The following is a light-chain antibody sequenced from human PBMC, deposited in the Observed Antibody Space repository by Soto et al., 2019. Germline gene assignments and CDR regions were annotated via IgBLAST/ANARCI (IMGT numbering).Light chain of an antibody. CDR3: QHRSVWPA. CDR1: QSISSW. CDR2: KAS. Sequence: DIHLTQSPSFLSASVGYIFTITCRASQSISSWLAWYQQKPGKAPKLLINKASSLESGVPSRLSGSASGTDFPLTISSLAPEDSAVYYCQHRSVWPAFGQGTRLEI. V-gene: IGKV1-5*03. J-gene: IGKJ5*01.